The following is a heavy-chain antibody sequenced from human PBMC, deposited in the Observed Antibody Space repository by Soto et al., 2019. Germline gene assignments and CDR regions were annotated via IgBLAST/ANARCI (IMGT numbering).Heavy chain of an antibody. J-gene: IGHJ4*02. Sequence: ASVKVSCKTSGYTFTNNVIHWVRQAPGQRLEWIGWVNAGNDNTKWSREFQGRLTLTKDTSATTAYMELSSLTPEDTAIYFCAREVPYGYPSFDYWGQGTLVTVSS. V-gene: IGHV1-3*01. CDR1: GYTFTNNV. D-gene: IGHD5-18*01. CDR3: AREVPYGYPSFDY. CDR2: VNAGNDNT.